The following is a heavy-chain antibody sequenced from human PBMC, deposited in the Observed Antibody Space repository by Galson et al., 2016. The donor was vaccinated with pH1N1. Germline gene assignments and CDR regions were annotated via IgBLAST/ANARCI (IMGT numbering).Heavy chain of an antibody. CDR3: AKENSLWEGNYFDY. Sequence: SLRLSCAASGIAFNTYAMTWVRQAPGKGLECVSSISGDGTSTHYAASVKGRLAISRDNSKSTLYLQMNGLRAEDTALYYCAKENSLWEGNYFDYWGQGTLVTVSS. CDR2: ISGDGTST. CDR1: GIAFNTYA. V-gene: IGHV3-23*01. J-gene: IGHJ4*02. D-gene: IGHD1-26*01.